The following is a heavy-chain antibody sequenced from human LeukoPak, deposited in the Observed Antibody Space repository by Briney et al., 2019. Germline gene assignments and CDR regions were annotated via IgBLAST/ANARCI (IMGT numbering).Heavy chain of an antibody. Sequence: PGGSLRLSCAAPGFSLSNFGMHWVRQAPGKGLEWVAFVQKDGSYEKYGDSVKGRFTISRDNSKNTLYLQMNSLRVEDTAVYYCAKDPHPRIVGATIEYFQHWGQGTLVTVSS. D-gene: IGHD1-26*01. CDR2: VQKDGSYE. V-gene: IGHV3-30*02. CDR1: GFSLSNFG. CDR3: AKDPHPRIVGATIEYFQH. J-gene: IGHJ1*01.